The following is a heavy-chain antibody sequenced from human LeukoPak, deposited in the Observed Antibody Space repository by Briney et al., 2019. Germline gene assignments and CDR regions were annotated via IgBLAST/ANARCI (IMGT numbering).Heavy chain of an antibody. V-gene: IGHV1-18*01. D-gene: IGHD3-22*01. CDR3: ARVQYYYDSSGYHTYYFDY. CDR1: GYTFTSYG. CDR2: ISAYNGNT. Sequence: GASVKVSCKASGYTFTSYGISRVRQAPGQGLEWMGWISAYNGNTNYAQKLQGRVTMTTDTSTSTAYMELRSLRSDDTAVYYCARVQYYYDSSGYHTYYFDYWGQGTLVTVSS. J-gene: IGHJ4*02.